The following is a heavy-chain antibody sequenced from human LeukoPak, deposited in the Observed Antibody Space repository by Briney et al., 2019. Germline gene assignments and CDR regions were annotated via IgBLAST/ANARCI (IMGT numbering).Heavy chain of an antibody. J-gene: IGHJ3*02. V-gene: IGHV3-23*01. Sequence: EGSLRLSCAASGFTFSSYAMSWVRQAPGKGLEWVSAISGSGGSTYYADSVKGRFTISRDNSKNTLYLQMNSLRAEDTAVYYCAKAGYCGGDCRFQNDAFDIWGQGTMVTVSS. CDR2: ISGSGGST. CDR3: AKAGYCGGDCRFQNDAFDI. D-gene: IGHD2-21*02. CDR1: GFTFSSYA.